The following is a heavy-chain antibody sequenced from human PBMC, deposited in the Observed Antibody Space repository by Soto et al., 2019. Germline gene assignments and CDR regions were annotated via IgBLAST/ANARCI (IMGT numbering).Heavy chain of an antibody. CDR1: GGSVSSGTYY. CDR3: ARGSRITIFGVVIISWFDP. Sequence: SETLSLTCTVSGGSVSSGTYYWSWIRQPPGKGLEWIGYIYYSGSTYYNPSLKSRVTISVDTSKNQFSLKLSSVTAADTAVYYCARGSRITIFGVVIISWFDPWGQGTLVTVSS. CDR2: IYYSGST. D-gene: IGHD3-3*01. V-gene: IGHV4-30-4*01. J-gene: IGHJ5*02.